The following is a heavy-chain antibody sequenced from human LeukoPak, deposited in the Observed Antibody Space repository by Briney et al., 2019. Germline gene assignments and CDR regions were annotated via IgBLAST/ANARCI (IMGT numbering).Heavy chain of an antibody. CDR2: INPSGGST. Sequence: GASVKVSCKASGYSFTSYGIHWVRQAPGQGLEWMGIINPSGGSTTYAQNFQGRVTMTGDTSTGAVYMELSSLRSEDTAVYYCARSKDCDSWGQGTLVTVSS. V-gene: IGHV1-46*01. CDR3: ARSKDCDS. D-gene: IGHD2-21*01. CDR1: GYSFTSYG. J-gene: IGHJ4*02.